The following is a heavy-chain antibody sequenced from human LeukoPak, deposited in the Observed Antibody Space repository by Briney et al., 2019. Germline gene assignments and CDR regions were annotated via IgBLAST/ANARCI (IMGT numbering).Heavy chain of an antibody. CDR3: AKPNRGSGSFLIDF. CDR2: IWNDGSDK. J-gene: IGHJ4*02. D-gene: IGHD1-26*01. V-gene: IGHV3-33*06. CDR1: GFTFSSYS. Sequence: GGSLRLSRAASGFTFSSYSMHWARQAPGKGPEWVAVIWNDGSDKYYADSVKGRFTISRDNSKNTPHLQMNRLRAQTPPGYYCAKPNRGSGSFLIDFWGQGTLVTVSS.